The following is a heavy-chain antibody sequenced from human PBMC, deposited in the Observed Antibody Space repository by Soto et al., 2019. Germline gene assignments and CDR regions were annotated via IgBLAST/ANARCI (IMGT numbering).Heavy chain of an antibody. J-gene: IGHJ6*02. CDR1: GFTFSNAW. CDR3: TTAVVATSYYYYYYGMDV. Sequence: GGSLRLSCAASGFTFSNAWMNWVRQAPGKGLEWVGRIKSKTDGGTTDYAAPGKGRFTISRDDSKNTLYLQMNSLKTEDTAVYYCTTAVVATSYYYYYYGMDVWGQGTTVTVSS. V-gene: IGHV3-15*07. D-gene: IGHD5-12*01. CDR2: IKSKTDGGTT.